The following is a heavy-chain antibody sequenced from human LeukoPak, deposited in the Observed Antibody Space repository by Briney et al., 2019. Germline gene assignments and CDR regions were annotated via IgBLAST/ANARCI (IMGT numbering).Heavy chain of an antibody. Sequence: GGSLRLSCAASGFTFSSYGMHWVRQAPGKGLEWVAVISYDGSNKYYADSVKGRFTISRDNSKNTLYLQMNSLRAEDTAVYYCARSTRHRKYYYDSSGSFFFDYWGQGTLVTVSS. V-gene: IGHV3-30*03. CDR3: ARSTRHRKYYYDSSGSFFFDY. J-gene: IGHJ4*02. CDR1: GFTFSSYG. CDR2: ISYDGSNK. D-gene: IGHD3-22*01.